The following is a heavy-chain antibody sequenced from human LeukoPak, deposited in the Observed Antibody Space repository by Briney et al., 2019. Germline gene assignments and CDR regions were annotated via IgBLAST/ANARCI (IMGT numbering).Heavy chain of an antibody. CDR2: ISGSGGYT. J-gene: IGHJ4*02. V-gene: IGHV3-23*01. D-gene: IGHD5-12*01. Sequence: GGSLRLSCAASGFTFSNYAMSWVRQAPGEGLEWVSTISGSGGYTYYADSVKGRFTISRNNSKNTLYLQMNSLRADDTAVYYCAKGEGGFFDYWGQGSLVTVSS. CDR3: AKGEGGFFDY. CDR1: GFTFSNYA.